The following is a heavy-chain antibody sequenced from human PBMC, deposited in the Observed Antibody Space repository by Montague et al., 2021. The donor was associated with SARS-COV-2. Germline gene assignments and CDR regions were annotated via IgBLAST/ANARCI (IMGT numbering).Heavy chain of an antibody. CDR2: IYYSGST. D-gene: IGHD6-19*01. Sequence: SETLSLTCTVSGGSISSYYWSWIRQPPGKGLEWIGYIYYSGSTNXXPSLESRVTISVDTSKNQYSLKLSSVTAADTAVYYCARGSGWKGNAFDIWGQGTMVTVSS. J-gene: IGHJ3*02. CDR1: GGSISSYY. CDR3: ARGSGWKGNAFDI. V-gene: IGHV4-59*01.